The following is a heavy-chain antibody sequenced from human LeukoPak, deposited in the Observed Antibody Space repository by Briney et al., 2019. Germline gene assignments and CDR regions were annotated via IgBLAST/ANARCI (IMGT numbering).Heavy chain of an antibody. J-gene: IGHJ4*02. CDR2: INPSGGST. CDR1: GYTFTGYY. CDR3: ARGRRRNTAMVDMDY. D-gene: IGHD5-18*01. V-gene: IGHV1-46*01. Sequence: ASAKVSCKASGYTFTGYYMHWVRQAPGQGLEWMGIINPSGGSTSYAQKFQGRVTMTRDTSTSTVYMELSRLRSDDTAVYYCARGRRRNTAMVDMDYWGQGTLVTVSS.